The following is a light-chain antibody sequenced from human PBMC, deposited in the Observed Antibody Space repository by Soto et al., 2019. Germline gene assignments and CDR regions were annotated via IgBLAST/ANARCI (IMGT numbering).Light chain of an antibody. V-gene: IGKV1-13*02. CDR1: QDIRGA. J-gene: IGKJ5*01. Sequence: AIQVTQSPSSLSASVGDRVTITCLASQDIRGALAWYQQKPGKPPKLLIYDVSTLENGVPSRFSGDSSGTQFTLTIRGRQPEDVGTYYCQQFNAYPVTFGHGTRLDIK. CDR2: DVS. CDR3: QQFNAYPVT.